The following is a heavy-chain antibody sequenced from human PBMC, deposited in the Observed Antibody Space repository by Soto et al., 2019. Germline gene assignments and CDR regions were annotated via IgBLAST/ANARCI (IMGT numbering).Heavy chain of an antibody. CDR3: ARHSYYYGSGSYYQDYYYGMDV. Sequence: PSETLSLTCTVSGGSISSYYWSWIRQPPGKGLEWIGYIYYSGSTNYNPSLKSRVTISVDTSKNQFSLKLSSVTAADTAVYYCARHSYYYGSGSYYQDYYYGMDVWGQGTTVTVSS. D-gene: IGHD3-10*01. J-gene: IGHJ6*02. CDR2: IYYSGST. V-gene: IGHV4-59*08. CDR1: GGSISSYY.